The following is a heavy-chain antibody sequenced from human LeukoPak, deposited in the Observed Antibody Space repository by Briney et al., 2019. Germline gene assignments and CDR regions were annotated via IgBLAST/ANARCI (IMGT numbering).Heavy chain of an antibody. D-gene: IGHD3-22*01. CDR3: ARERRRAQRYYSDSSGYYHALDY. V-gene: IGHV4-34*01. Sequence: SETLSLTCAVYGGSFSGYYWSGIRQPPGKGLEWIGEINHSGSTNYNPSLKSRVTISVDTSKTQFSLKLSSVTAADTAVYYCARERRRAQRYYSDSSGYYHALDYWGQGTLVTVSS. CDR2: INHSGST. J-gene: IGHJ4*02. CDR1: GGSFSGYY.